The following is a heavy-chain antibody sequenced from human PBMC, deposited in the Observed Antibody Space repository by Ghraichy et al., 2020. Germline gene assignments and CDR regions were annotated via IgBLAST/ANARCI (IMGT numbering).Heavy chain of an antibody. Sequence: ASVKVSCKASGYTFTDYYMHWVRQVPGQGLEWMGRINPNTGGTICAQKFQGSVTLTRDTSINTAYMELSRLRSDDTSVYYCAREGGSGSIGAYWGQGTLVTVSS. J-gene: IGHJ4*02. D-gene: IGHD3-10*01. V-gene: IGHV1-2*06. CDR1: GYTFTDYY. CDR2: INPNTGGT. CDR3: AREGGSGSIGAY.